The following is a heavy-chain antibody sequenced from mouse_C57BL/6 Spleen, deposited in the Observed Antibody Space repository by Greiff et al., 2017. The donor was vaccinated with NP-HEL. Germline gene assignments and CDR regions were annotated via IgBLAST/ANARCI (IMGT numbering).Heavy chain of an antibody. CDR3: ARLTYYGSSPFDY. CDR1: GYTFTDYY. D-gene: IGHD1-1*01. J-gene: IGHJ2*01. V-gene: IGHV1-19*01. Sequence: VQLKESGPVLVKPGASVKMSCKASGYTFTDYYMNWVKQSHGKSLEWIGVINPYNGGTSYNQKFKGKATLTVDKSSSTAYMELNSLTSEDSAVYYCARLTYYGSSPFDYWGQGTTLTVSS. CDR2: INPYNGGT.